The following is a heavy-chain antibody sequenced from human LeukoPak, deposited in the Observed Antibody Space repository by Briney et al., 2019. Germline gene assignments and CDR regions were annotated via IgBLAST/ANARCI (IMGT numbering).Heavy chain of an antibody. Sequence: GGSLSLSCAVSGITLSNYGMSWVRQPPGKGLEWVAGISDSGGSTNYADSMKGRFNISRDNPKNTLYLQMNSLRAEDTAVYFCAKRGVVIRVILVGFHKQAYYFDSWGQGALVTVSS. CDR2: ISDSGGST. D-gene: IGHD3-22*01. CDR1: GITLSNYG. J-gene: IGHJ4*02. CDR3: AKRGVVIRVILVGFHKQAYYFDS. V-gene: IGHV3-23*01.